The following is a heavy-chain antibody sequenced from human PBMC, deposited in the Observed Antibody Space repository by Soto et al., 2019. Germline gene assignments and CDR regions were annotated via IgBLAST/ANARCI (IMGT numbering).Heavy chain of an antibody. Sequence: QVQLVESGGGVVQPGRSLRLSCAASGFTFSSYGMHWVRQAPGKGLEWVAVIWYDGSNKYYADSVKGRFTISRDNSKNTLYLQMNSLRAEDTAVYYRARGSRSGFDFDYWGQGTLVTVSS. J-gene: IGHJ4*02. CDR1: GFTFSSYG. D-gene: IGHD3-3*01. V-gene: IGHV3-33*01. CDR2: IWYDGSNK. CDR3: ARGSRSGFDFDY.